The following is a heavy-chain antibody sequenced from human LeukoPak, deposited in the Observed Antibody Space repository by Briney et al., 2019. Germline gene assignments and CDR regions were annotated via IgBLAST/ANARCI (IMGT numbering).Heavy chain of an antibody. Sequence: PGGSLRLSCAASGFTFSSYWMHWDRQAPGKGLVWVSRINSDGSSTSYADSVRGRFTISRDNAKNSLYLQMNSLRDEDTAVYYCVRDQFFSFDYWGQGTLVTVSS. CDR1: GFTFSSYW. D-gene: IGHD3-3*01. V-gene: IGHV3-74*01. J-gene: IGHJ4*02. CDR2: INSDGSST. CDR3: VRDQFFSFDY.